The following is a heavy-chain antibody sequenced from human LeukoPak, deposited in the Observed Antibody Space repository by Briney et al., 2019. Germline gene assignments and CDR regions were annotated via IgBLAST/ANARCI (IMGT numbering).Heavy chain of an antibody. CDR3: ARQSVYYFDY. J-gene: IGHJ4*02. CDR1: GFTFSSYG. V-gene: IGHV3-33*01. Sequence: PGRSPRLSCAASGFTFSSYGMHWVRQAPGKGLEWVAVIWYDGSNKYYADSVKGRFTISRDNSKNTLYLQMNSLRAEDTAVYYCARQSVYYFDYWGQGTLVTVSS. D-gene: IGHD3-16*01. CDR2: IWYDGSNK.